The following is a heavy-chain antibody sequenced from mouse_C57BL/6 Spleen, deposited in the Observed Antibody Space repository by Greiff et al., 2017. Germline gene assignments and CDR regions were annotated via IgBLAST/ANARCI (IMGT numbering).Heavy chain of an antibody. D-gene: IGHD4-1*01. CDR3: ARGLTGKGY. V-gene: IGHV1-82*01. CDR1: GYAFSSSW. Sequence: VKLQESGPELVKPGASVKISCKASGYAFSSSWMNWVKQRPGKGLEWIGRIYPGDGDTNYNGKFKGKATLTADKSSSTAYMQLSSLTSEDSAVYFCARGLTGKGYWGQGTTLTVSS. J-gene: IGHJ2*01. CDR2: IYPGDGDT.